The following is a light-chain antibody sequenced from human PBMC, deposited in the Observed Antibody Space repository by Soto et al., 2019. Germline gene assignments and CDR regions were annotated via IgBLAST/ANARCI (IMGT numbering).Light chain of an antibody. CDR3: QQRSSWPPT. V-gene: IGKV3D-20*02. J-gene: IGKJ5*01. CDR1: QSVSSSY. Sequence: EIVLTQSPGTLSLSPLERDTLXSTSSQSVSSSYLAWYQQKPGQAPRLLIYGASSRATGIPDRFSGSGSGTDFTLTISSLEPEDFAVYYCQQRSSWPPTFGQGTRLETK. CDR2: GAS.